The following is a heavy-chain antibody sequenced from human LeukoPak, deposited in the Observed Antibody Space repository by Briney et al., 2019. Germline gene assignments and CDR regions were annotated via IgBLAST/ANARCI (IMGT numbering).Heavy chain of an antibody. V-gene: IGHV3-23*01. CDR3: ARELFDFDY. J-gene: IGHJ4*02. D-gene: IGHD3-10*01. CDR1: GFTFDNFA. Sequence: GGPLRLSCAPSGFTFDNFAMTWVRQAPGKGLEWVSEITGSGGSTYYADSVKGRFTISRDNSKNTLYLQMNSLRAEDTAIYYCARELFDFDYWGQGTLVTVSS. CDR2: ITGSGGST.